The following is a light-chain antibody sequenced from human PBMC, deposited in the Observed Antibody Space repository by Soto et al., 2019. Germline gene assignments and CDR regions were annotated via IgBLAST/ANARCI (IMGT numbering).Light chain of an antibody. J-gene: IGLJ2*01. Sequence: QSALTQPAPVSGSPGQSITISCTGTSSDVGGYDFVSWYQQHPGQDPKLMISEVSHRHSGVSNRFSASKSGNTASLTISGLQADDEADYYCSSYRSPSTVVFGGGTKVTVL. CDR1: SSDVGGYDF. CDR3: SSYRSPSTVV. V-gene: IGLV2-14*01. CDR2: EVS.